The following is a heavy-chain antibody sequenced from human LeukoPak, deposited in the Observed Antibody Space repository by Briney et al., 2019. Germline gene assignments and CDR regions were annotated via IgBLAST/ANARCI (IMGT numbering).Heavy chain of an antibody. D-gene: IGHD2-15*01. CDR1: GFPFSNYA. CDR3: AKDGGSDPDSFDI. Sequence: GGSLRLSCAASGFPFSNYAMSWVRQAPGKGLEWLAFIRYDGSNKKYADSVKGRFTISRDNTKNSLYLQMNSLRAEDTAVYYCAKDGGSDPDSFDIWGQGTMVTVSS. J-gene: IGHJ3*02. CDR2: IRYDGSNK. V-gene: IGHV3-30*02.